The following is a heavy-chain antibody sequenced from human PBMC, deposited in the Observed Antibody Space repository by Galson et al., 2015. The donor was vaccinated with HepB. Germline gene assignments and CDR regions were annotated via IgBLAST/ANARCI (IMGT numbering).Heavy chain of an antibody. V-gene: IGHV1-18*01. J-gene: IGHJ3*02. Sequence: SVTVSCKASGATFSNSNIIWVRQAPGQGLEWMGWISGYNGNTKYAQKFQGRVTMTTDASTSTAYMELRSLRSDDTALYYCARAGYCGSTRCPYDPSDIWGQGTRVTVSS. CDR2: ISGYNGNT. CDR1: GATFSNSN. D-gene: IGHD2-2*01. CDR3: ARAGYCGSTRCPYDPSDI.